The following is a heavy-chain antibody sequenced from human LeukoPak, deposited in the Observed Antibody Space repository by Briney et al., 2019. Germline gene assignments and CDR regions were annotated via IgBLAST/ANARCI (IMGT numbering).Heavy chain of an antibody. D-gene: IGHD5-12*01. CDR2: IYDGGST. CDR1: GASIGSTTYY. Sequence: SETLSLTCTVSGASIGSTTYYWDWFRQPPGKGLEWIGNIYDGGSTHYNPSLKSRLTMPVDTSKNHFSLRLNSVTAADTAIYYCATHRRPGSGGYENAFEIWGQGTMVTVSS. J-gene: IGHJ3*02. V-gene: IGHV4-39*01. CDR3: ATHRRPGSGGYENAFEI.